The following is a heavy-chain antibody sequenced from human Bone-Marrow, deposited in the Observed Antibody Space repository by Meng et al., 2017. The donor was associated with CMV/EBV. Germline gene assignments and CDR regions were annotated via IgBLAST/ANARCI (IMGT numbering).Heavy chain of an antibody. V-gene: IGHV2-70D*14. Sequence: SGPTLVKPTQILTLTCTFSGFSLGTSGMRVSWIRQPPGKALEWLARIDWDDDKYYRTSLKTRLTISKDTSKNQVVLTMTNMDPVDSATYYCARTWRTGVSYSDFDYWGQGTLVTVSS. D-gene: IGHD1-26*01. CDR1: GFSLGTSGMR. CDR3: ARTWRTGVSYSDFDY. CDR2: IDWDDDK. J-gene: IGHJ4*02.